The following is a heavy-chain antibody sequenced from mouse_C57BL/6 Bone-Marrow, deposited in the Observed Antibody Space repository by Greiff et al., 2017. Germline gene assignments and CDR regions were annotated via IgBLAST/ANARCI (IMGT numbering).Heavy chain of an antibody. CDR1: GYTFTSYW. V-gene: IGHV1-52*01. J-gene: IGHJ2*01. D-gene: IGHD4-1*01. CDR3: ARRGWDHYLDY. Sequence: QVQLQQPGAELVRPGSSVKLSCKASGYTFTSYWMHWVKQRPIQGLEWIGNIDPSDSETHYNQKFKDKATLTVDKSSSTAYMQLSSLTSEDSAVYYCARRGWDHYLDYWGQGTTLTVSS. CDR2: IDPSDSET.